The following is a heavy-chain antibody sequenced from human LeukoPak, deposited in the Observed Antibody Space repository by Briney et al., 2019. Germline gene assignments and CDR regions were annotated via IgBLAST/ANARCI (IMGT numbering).Heavy chain of an antibody. J-gene: IGHJ4*02. CDR3: ARGGGSSSLNKFDY. D-gene: IGHD6-6*01. V-gene: IGHV4-59*01. CDR2: IYYSGST. Sequence: SGTLSLTCTVSGGSISSYYWNWIRQPPGKGLEWIGYIYYSGSTNYNPSLESRVTISVDTSKNQFSLNLSSVTSADTAVYYCARGGGSSSLNKFDYWGQGTLVTVSS. CDR1: GGSISSYY.